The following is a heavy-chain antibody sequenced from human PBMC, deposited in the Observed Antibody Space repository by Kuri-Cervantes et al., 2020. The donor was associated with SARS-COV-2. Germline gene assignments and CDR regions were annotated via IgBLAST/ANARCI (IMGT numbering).Heavy chain of an antibody. J-gene: IGHJ4*02. Sequence: LRLSCTVSGGSISSGGYYWSWIRQHPGKGLEWIGYIYYSGSTYYNPSLKSRVTISVDTSQNQFSLKLSSVTAADTAVYYCARAGTIFGVVIQNFDYWGQGTLVTVSS. D-gene: IGHD3-3*01. CDR1: GGSISSGGYY. CDR3: ARAGTIFGVVIQNFDY. CDR2: IYYSGST. V-gene: IGHV4-31*03.